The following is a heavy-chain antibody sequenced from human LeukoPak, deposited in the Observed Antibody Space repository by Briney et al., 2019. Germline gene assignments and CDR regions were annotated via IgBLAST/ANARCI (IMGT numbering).Heavy chain of an antibody. CDR3: ARFPGYSSSWVDY. V-gene: IGHV4-39*01. CDR1: GGSISSSSYY. D-gene: IGHD6-13*01. CDR2: IYYSGST. Sequence: SETLSFTCTVSGGSISSSSYYWGWIRQPPGKGLEWIGSIYYSGSTYYNPSLKSRVTISVDTSKNQSSLKLSSVTAADTAVYYCARFPGYSSSWVDYWGQGTLVTVSS. J-gene: IGHJ4*02.